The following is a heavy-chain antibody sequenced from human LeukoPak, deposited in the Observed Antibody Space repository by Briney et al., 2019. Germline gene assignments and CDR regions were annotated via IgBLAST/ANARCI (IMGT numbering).Heavy chain of an antibody. V-gene: IGHV1-69*02. Sequence: SVKVSCKASGGTFSSYTISWVRQAPGQGLEWMGRIIPILGIANYAQKFQGRVTITADKSTGTAYMELSSLRSEDTAVYYCAEGIAVALAFDIWGQGTMVTVSS. CDR3: AEGIAVALAFDI. CDR1: GGTFSSYT. D-gene: IGHD6-19*01. CDR2: IIPILGIA. J-gene: IGHJ3*02.